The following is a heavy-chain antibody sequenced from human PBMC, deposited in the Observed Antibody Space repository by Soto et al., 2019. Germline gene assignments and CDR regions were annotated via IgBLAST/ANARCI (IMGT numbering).Heavy chain of an antibody. V-gene: IGHV4-59*08. J-gene: IGHJ4*02. CDR3: ARHSNEYRKSLDN. D-gene: IGHD4-4*01. CDR1: GGSISGYY. CDR2: IHYTGSS. Sequence: QLQLQESGPGLVKPSETLSLTCPVSGGSISGYYWSWIRQPPGKGLEWVAFIHYTGSSNSNPSLERRVTMTIDTSETQFSLKLSSVTAADTAVYYCARHSNEYRKSLDNWGQGTLVTVS.